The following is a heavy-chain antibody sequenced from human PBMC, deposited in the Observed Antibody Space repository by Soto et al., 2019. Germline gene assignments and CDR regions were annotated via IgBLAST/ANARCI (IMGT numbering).Heavy chain of an antibody. CDR2: IYYSGTT. D-gene: IGHD3-9*01. CDR3: AKTGPYDILTYWYFDL. V-gene: IGHV4-39*01. Sequence: SETLSLTCIVSGDSISSSSYYWVWIRQPPGKGLEWIGSIYYSGTTYYNPSLESRVAISIDTSKNQFSLKVSSLTAADTAVYYCAKTGPYDILTYWYFDLWGRGTLVTVSS. J-gene: IGHJ2*01. CDR1: GDSISSSSYY.